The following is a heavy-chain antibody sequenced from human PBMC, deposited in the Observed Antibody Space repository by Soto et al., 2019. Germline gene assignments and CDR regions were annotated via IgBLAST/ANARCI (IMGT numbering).Heavy chain of an antibody. Sequence: QVQLMQSGTEVKKPGASVTVSCKASGYTSTDFGISWVRQAPGQGLEWMGWVSGNNVASNPAPKVQGRITMTLETSTCFSYMALRILISDDTAIYYCVRDQKYFRVNGNWFDSWGQGTLVSVSS. V-gene: IGHV1-18*04. D-gene: IGHD2-2*01. CDR2: VSGNNVAS. CDR3: VRDQKYFRVNGNWFDS. CDR1: GYTSTDFG. J-gene: IGHJ5*01.